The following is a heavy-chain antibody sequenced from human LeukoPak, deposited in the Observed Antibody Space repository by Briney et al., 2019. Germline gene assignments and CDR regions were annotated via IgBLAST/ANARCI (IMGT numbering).Heavy chain of an antibody. CDR2: INHSGST. V-gene: IGHV4-34*01. CDR1: GGSFSGYY. Sequence: SETLSLTCAVYGGSFSGYYWSWIRQPPGKGLEWIGEINHSGSTNYNPSLKSRVTISVDTSKNQFSLKLSSVTAADTAVYYCARTGYCTNGVCPKNWFDPWGQGTLVTVSS. D-gene: IGHD2-8*01. J-gene: IGHJ5*02. CDR3: ARTGYCTNGVCPKNWFDP.